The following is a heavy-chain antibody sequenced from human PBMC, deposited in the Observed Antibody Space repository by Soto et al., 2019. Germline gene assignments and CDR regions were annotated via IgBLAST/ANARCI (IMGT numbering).Heavy chain of an antibody. CDR3: ASERSAQYFDF. D-gene: IGHD1-26*01. CDR2: IIPTFGTA. V-gene: IGHV1-69*06. J-gene: IGHJ4*02. Sequence: QVQLVQSGTVVQRRGSSVKVSCQASGGSFSSHGMAWVRQAPGQGLEWMGGIIPTFGTATYAPKFQGRVTITADKSTNTAYMELSSLRSDDTAAYYCASERSAQYFDFWGQGTLMTVSS. CDR1: GGSFSSHG.